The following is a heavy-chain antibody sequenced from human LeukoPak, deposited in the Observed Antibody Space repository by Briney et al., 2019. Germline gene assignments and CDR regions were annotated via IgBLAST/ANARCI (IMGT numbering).Heavy chain of an antibody. D-gene: IGHD3-22*01. CDR3: ARAARYYETSNFDY. Sequence: PSETLSLTCTVSGGSISSYYWSWIRQPAGKGLEWIGRIYTSGSTNSNPSLKRRVTMSVDTSKNQFSLKLSSVTAADTAVYYCARAARYYETSNFDYWSQGTLVTVSS. CDR2: IYTSGST. J-gene: IGHJ4*02. V-gene: IGHV4-4*07. CDR1: GGSISSYY.